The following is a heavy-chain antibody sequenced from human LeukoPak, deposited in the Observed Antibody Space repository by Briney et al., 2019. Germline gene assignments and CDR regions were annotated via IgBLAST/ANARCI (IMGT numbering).Heavy chain of an antibody. CDR1: GGSFSGYY. D-gene: IGHD6-25*01. Sequence: KPSETLSLTCAVSGGSFSGYYWSWMRQPPGKGLEWIGEINHSGSTNYNPSLKSRVTISVDTSKNQFSLKVSSVTAADTAVYYRALAATGHYGMDVWGQGTTVTVSS. J-gene: IGHJ6*02. CDR3: ALAATGHYGMDV. V-gene: IGHV4-34*01. CDR2: INHSGST.